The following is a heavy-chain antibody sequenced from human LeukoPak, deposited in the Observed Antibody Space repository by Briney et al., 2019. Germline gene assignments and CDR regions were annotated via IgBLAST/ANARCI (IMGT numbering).Heavy chain of an antibody. CDR1: GFTFSTYA. CDR3: ARGSSRDGYNP. V-gene: IGHV3-23*01. D-gene: IGHD5-24*01. J-gene: IGHJ5*02. CDR2: ITASDSRT. Sequence: GGSLRLSCAASGFTFSTYAMSWVRQTPGKGLEWVSFITASDSRTNYADSVKGRFTISRDKSKNTLYLEMNSLRAEDTAVYYCARGSSRDGYNPWGQGTLVTVSS.